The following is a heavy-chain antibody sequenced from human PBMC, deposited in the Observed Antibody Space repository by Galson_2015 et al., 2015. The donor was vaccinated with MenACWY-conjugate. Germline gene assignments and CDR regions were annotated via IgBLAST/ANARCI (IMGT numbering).Heavy chain of an antibody. CDR2: ISDSSGT. D-gene: IGHD3-10*01. Sequence: SLRLSWAASGFTFSSFAMNWVRQAPGKGLEWVSAISDSSGTYYADSVKGRFTISRDNSNNTLYLQMKSLRAGDTAVYYCARDHAGTPYYFDYWGQGALVTVSS. CDR3: ARDHAGTPYYFDY. J-gene: IGHJ4*02. V-gene: IGHV3-23*01. CDR1: GFTFSSFA.